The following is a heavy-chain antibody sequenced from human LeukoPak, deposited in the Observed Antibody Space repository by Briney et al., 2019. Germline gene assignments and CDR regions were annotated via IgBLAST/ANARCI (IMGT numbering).Heavy chain of an antibody. D-gene: IGHD3-10*01. Sequence: PSETLSLTCAVSGGSFSDDYWTWIRQPPGKGLKWIGDINHSGNTNYNPSLKSRVTISLHTSKNQFSLKLSSVTAADTAVYYCARGKVWYGELEDAYYFDSWGQGTLVTVSS. V-gene: IGHV4-34*01. CDR3: ARGKVWYGELEDAYYFDS. CDR1: GGSFSDDY. J-gene: IGHJ4*02. CDR2: INHSGNT.